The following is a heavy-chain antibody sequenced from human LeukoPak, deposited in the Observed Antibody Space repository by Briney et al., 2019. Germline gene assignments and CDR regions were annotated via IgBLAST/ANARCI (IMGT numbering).Heavy chain of an antibody. CDR2: INPNSGGT. CDR3: ARAVGATDY. CDR1: GGTFSSYA. J-gene: IGHJ4*02. Sequence: GASVKVSCKASGGTFSSYAISWVRQAPGQGLEWMGWINPNSGGTNYAQKFQGRVTMTRDTSISTAYMELSRLRSDDTAVYYCARAVGATDYWGQGTLVTVSS. V-gene: IGHV1-2*02. D-gene: IGHD1-26*01.